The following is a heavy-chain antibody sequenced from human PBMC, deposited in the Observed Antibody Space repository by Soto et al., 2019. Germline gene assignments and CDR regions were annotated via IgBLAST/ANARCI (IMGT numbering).Heavy chain of an antibody. CDR1: GYTFTSYY. V-gene: IGHV1-46*01. D-gene: IGHD2-2*01. CDR3: ARDLVVVVPAATWGYYYYGMDV. J-gene: IGHJ6*02. Sequence: QVQLVQSGAEVKKPGASVKVSCKASGYTFTSYYMHWVRQAPGQGLEWMGIINPSGGSTSYAQKFQVRVTMTRDRSTSTVYMELSSLRSEDTAVYYCARDLVVVVPAATWGYYYYGMDVWGQGTTVTVSS. CDR2: INPSGGST.